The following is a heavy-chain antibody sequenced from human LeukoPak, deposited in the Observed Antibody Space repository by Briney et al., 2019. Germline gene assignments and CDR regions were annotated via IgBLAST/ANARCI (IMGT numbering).Heavy chain of an antibody. CDR3: ARQDSSSSLVGSGY. Sequence: PSETLSLTCAVSGGSISSGGYSWSWIRQPPGKGLEWIGYIYHSGSTYYNPSLKSRVTISVDRSKNQFSLKLSSVTAADTAVYYCARQDSSSSLVGSGYWGQGTLVTVSS. V-gene: IGHV4-30-2*01. CDR2: IYHSGST. D-gene: IGHD6-6*01. CDR1: GGSISSGGYS. J-gene: IGHJ4*02.